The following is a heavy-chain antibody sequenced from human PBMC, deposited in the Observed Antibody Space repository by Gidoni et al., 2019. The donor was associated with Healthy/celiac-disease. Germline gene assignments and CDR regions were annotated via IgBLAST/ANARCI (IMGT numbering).Heavy chain of an antibody. CDR1: GFTFDDYA. V-gene: IGHV3-9*01. Sequence: EVQLVESAGGLVQPGRSLRLSCAASGFTFDDYAMHWVLQAPGKGLEWVSGISWNSGSIGYADSVKGRFTISRDNAKNSLYLQMNSLRAEDTALYYCAKGEWLVPLDYWGQGTLVTVSS. CDR3: AKGEWLVPLDY. J-gene: IGHJ4*02. D-gene: IGHD6-19*01. CDR2: ISWNSGSI.